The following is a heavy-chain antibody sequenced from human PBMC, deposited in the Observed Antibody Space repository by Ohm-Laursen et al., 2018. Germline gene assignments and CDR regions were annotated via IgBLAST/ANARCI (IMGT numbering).Heavy chain of an antibody. Sequence: SLRLSCSASGFTFSTYAMDWVRQAPGKGLEWVGRTRNKANSYTTEYAASVKGRFTISRDDSKNSMYLQMNSLKTEDTAVYYCAKSGSTRDFDYWGQGTLVTVSS. V-gene: IGHV3-72*01. CDR3: AKSGSTRDFDY. CDR2: TRNKANSYTT. CDR1: GFTFSTYA. D-gene: IGHD2-2*01. J-gene: IGHJ4*02.